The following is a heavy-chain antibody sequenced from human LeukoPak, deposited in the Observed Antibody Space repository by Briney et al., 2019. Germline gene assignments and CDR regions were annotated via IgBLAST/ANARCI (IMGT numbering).Heavy chain of an antibody. J-gene: IGHJ6*03. CDR1: GGSISSGGYY. Sequence: KSSETLSLTCTVSGGSISSGGYYWSWIRQPPRKGLEWIGYIYHSGSTYYNPSLKSRVTISVDRSKNQFSLKLSSVTAADTAVYYCARAGLYDFWSGYYTYYYMDVWGKGTTVTVSS. V-gene: IGHV4-30-2*01. CDR3: ARAGLYDFWSGYYTYYYMDV. D-gene: IGHD3-3*01. CDR2: IYHSGST.